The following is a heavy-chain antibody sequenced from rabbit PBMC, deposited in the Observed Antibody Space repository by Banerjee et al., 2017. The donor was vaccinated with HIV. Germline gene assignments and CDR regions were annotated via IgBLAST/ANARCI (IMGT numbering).Heavy chain of an antibody. D-gene: IGHD8-1*01. V-gene: IGHV1S43*01. Sequence: QSLEESGGGLVQPEGSLTLTCTASGFTLSSYWMCWVRQAPGRGLELIACIYTTSGSTWYASWVNGRFTISRSTSLNTVDLQMTSLTAADTATYFCVRAGVYAGSSSYTGFDFNLWGQGTLVTIS. J-gene: IGHJ4*01. CDR2: IYTTSGST. CDR1: GFTLSSYW. CDR3: VRAGVYAGSSSYTGFDFNL.